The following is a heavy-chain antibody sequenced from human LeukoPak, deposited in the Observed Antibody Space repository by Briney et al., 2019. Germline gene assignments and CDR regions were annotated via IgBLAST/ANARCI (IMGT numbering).Heavy chain of an antibody. J-gene: IGHJ4*02. D-gene: IGHD3-22*01. CDR1: GFTVSSNY. V-gene: IGHV3-53*05. CDR3: AREEVDYYDSSGYRD. Sequence: GGSLRLSCAASGFTVSSNYMSWVRQAQGKGLEWVSVLYIGGTTYYGDSVKGRFTISRDNSKNTVYLQMNSLRLEDTAVYYCAREEVDYYDSSGYRDWGQGTLVTVSS. CDR2: LYIGGTT.